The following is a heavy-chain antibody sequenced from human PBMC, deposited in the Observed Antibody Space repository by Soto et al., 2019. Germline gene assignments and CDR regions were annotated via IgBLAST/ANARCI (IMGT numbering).Heavy chain of an antibody. CDR1: GFTFSNYS. D-gene: IGHD2-2*01. J-gene: IGHJ4*02. CDR3: ARAGHVPGALVDY. Sequence: EVQLVQSGGGLVQPGGSLRLSCAASGFTFSNYSMNWFRQAPAMGLEGVSYITGSRSTIYYAASVRGRFTISRDNAKNSLYLQMNSLRDEDTAMYYCARAGHVPGALVDYWGQGSLVTVSS. CDR2: ITGSRSTI. V-gene: IGHV3-48*02.